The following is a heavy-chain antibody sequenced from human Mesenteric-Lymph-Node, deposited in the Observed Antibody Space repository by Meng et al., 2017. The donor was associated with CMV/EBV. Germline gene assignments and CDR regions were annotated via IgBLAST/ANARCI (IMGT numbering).Heavy chain of an antibody. CDR3: AKDVYGIHLHYIDY. CDR2: IWYDGSNK. D-gene: IGHD4-17*01. V-gene: IGHV3-33*03. Sequence: GESLKISCAASGFTFSSYWMHWVRQAPGKGLEWVAVIWYDGSNKYYADSVKGRFTISRDNAKNSLYLQMNGLRGDDTALYFCAKDVYGIHLHYIDYWGQGALVTVSS. J-gene: IGHJ4*02. CDR1: GFTFSSYW.